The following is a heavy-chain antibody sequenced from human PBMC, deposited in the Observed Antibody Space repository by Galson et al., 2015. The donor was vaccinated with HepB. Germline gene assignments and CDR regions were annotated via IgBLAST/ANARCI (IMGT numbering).Heavy chain of an antibody. CDR1: GGTFSSYA. J-gene: IGHJ6*02. CDR2: IIPLIGTP. V-gene: IGHV1-69*13. Sequence: SVKVSCKASGGTFSSYAITWVRQAPGEGLEWIGDIIPLIGTPDYAQKFLGRVTISADESTSTAYMELSSLRSDDTAIYYCARVPNHYDSSGYYYYGLDVWGQGTTVIVSS. CDR3: ARVPNHYDSSGYYYYGLDV. D-gene: IGHD3-22*01.